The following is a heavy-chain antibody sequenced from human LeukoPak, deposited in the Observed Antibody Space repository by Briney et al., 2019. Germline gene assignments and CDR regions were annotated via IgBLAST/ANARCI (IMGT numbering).Heavy chain of an antibody. Sequence: GASVKVSCEASGYIFTTYGISWVRQTPGQGLEWMGWISGYNDDTNYAQKLQGRVTMTTDTSTSTAYMELRSLTSDDTAVYYCARDHGFSGGSYFDTFDIWGRGTMVTVSS. CDR1: GYIFTTYG. D-gene: IGHD1-26*01. CDR3: ARDHGFSGGSYFDTFDI. J-gene: IGHJ3*02. V-gene: IGHV1-18*01. CDR2: ISGYNDDT.